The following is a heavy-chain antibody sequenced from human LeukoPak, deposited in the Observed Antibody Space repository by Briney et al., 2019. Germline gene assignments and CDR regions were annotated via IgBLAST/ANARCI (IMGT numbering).Heavy chain of an antibody. CDR3: ARARDAFDI. J-gene: IGHJ3*02. Sequence: PSETLELLRIVSAGAKKSDKRAWVGQPPGKGLEWIGYIYYSGSTNYTSSLKSRVTISVDTSKNQFSLKLSSVTAADTAVYYCARARDAFDIWGQGKMVTVSS. CDR2: IYYSGST. V-gene: IGHV4-59*01. CDR1: AGAKKSDK.